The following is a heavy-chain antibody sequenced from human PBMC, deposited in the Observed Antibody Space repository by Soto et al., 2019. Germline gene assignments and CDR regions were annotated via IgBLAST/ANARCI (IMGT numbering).Heavy chain of an antibody. CDR1: GYTFTSYG. V-gene: IGHV1-18*01. J-gene: IGHJ4*02. Sequence: QVQLVQSGAEVKKPGASVKVSCKASGYTFTSYGIIWVRQAPGQGLEWMGWISTYNGNTNYAQKLQGRVTMTTDTSTSTAYMELRILRSDETAVYYCARDDCFSTTCYHGDYWGQGTLVTVSS. CDR2: ISTYNGNT. CDR3: ARDDCFSTTCYHGDY. D-gene: IGHD2-2*01.